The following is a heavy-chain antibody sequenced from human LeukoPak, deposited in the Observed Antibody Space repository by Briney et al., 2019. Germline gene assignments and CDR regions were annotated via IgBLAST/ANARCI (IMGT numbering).Heavy chain of an antibody. CDR1: GFTFSSYW. CDR2: IKQDGSEK. Sequence: GGSLRLSCAASGFTFSSYWLSWVRQAPGKGLERVANIKQDGSEKYYVDSVKGRFTISRDNAKNSLYLQVNSLRAEDTAVYYCARAARGSSWYFGYWGQGTLVTVSS. D-gene: IGHD6-13*01. CDR3: ARAARGSSWYFGY. J-gene: IGHJ4*02. V-gene: IGHV3-7*01.